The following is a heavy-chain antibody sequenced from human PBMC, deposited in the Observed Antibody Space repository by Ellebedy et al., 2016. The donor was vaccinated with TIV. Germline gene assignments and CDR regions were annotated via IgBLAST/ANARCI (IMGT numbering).Heavy chain of an antibody. J-gene: IGHJ6*02. Sequence: PGGSLRLSCAASGFTFSGYIVNWVRQAPGKGLEWVSSLSDRSDYIYYADSVKGRFTISRDNAKNSLYLQMNSLRAEDTAIYYCARDGKSVERSFYGMDVWGQGTTVTVSS. D-gene: IGHD5-24*01. V-gene: IGHV3-21*01. CDR2: LSDRSDYI. CDR3: ARDGKSVERSFYGMDV. CDR1: GFTFSGYI.